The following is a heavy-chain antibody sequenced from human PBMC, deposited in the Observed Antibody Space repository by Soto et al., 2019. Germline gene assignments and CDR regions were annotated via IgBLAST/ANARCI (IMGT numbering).Heavy chain of an antibody. D-gene: IGHD1-7*01. CDR1: GGSFSGYY. CDR3: ARVGGGITGTTGPTKRVDY. Sequence: QVQLQQWGAGLLKPSETLSLTCAVYGGSFSGYYWSWIRQPPGKGLEWIGEINHSGSTNYNPSLKSRVTISVDTSKNQFSLKLSSVTAADTAVYYCARVGGGITGTTGPTKRVDYWGQGTLVTVSS. J-gene: IGHJ4*02. CDR2: INHSGST. V-gene: IGHV4-34*01.